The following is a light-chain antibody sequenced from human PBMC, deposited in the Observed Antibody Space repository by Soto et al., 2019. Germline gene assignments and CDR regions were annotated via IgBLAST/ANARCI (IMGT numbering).Light chain of an antibody. V-gene: IGLV2-18*02. CDR1: SSDVGSYNR. Sequence: QSALTQPPSVSGSPGQSVAVSCTGTSSDVGSYNRVSWYQQPPGTAPKLMIYEVSNRPSGVPDRFSGSKSGNTASLTISGLQAEDEADYYCSSSTSSTTYVFGTGTKVTVL. CDR3: SSSTSSTTYV. CDR2: EVS. J-gene: IGLJ1*01.